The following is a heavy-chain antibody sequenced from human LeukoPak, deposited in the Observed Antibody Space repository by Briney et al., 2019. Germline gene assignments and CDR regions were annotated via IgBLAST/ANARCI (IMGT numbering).Heavy chain of an antibody. CDR3: ARDLGAAAGIGFDY. CDR1: GYTFTGYY. CDR2: INPNSGGT. Sequence: GASVRVSCKASGYTFTGYYMHWVRQAPGQGLEWMGWINPNSGGTNYAQKFQGRVTMTRDTSISTAYMELSRLRSDDTAVYYCARDLGAAAGIGFDYWGQGTLVTVSS. V-gene: IGHV1-2*02. D-gene: IGHD6-13*01. J-gene: IGHJ4*02.